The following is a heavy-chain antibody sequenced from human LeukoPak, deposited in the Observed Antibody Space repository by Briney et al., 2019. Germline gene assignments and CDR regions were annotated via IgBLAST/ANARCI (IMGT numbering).Heavy chain of an antibody. CDR2: ISSSSSYI. V-gene: IGHV3-21*01. CDR3: AREGSSGSYRRYYFDY. J-gene: IGHJ4*02. Sequence: GGSLRLSCAASGFTFSSYGMHWVRQAPGKGLEWVSSISSSSSYIYYADSVKGRFTISRDNAKNSLYLQMNSLRAEDTAVYYCAREGSSGSYRRYYFDYWGQGTLSPSPQ. D-gene: IGHD1-26*01. CDR1: GFTFSSYG.